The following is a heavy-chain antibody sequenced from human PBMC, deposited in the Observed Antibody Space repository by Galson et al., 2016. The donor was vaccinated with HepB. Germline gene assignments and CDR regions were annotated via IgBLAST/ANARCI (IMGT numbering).Heavy chain of an antibody. J-gene: IGHJ4*02. CDR3: VKDARSRGWYGNFDY. V-gene: IGHV3-64D*09. D-gene: IGHD6-19*01. CDR2: ISSNGGST. CDR1: GFSFGSYA. Sequence: SLRLSGAASGFSFGSYAMHWVRQAPGKGLEYVSTISSNGGSTYYADSVKGRFTISRDNSKNTLYLQMSGLRPEDTAVYYCVKDARSRGWYGNFDYWGQGTLVTVSS.